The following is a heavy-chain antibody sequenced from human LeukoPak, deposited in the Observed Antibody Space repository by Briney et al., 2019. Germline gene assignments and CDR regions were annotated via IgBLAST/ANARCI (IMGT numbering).Heavy chain of an antibody. Sequence: GGSLRLSCAASGFTFSSYAMHWVRQAPGKGLEWVAVIWYDGSNKYYADSVKGRFTISRDNSKNTLYLQMNNLGAEDTAAYYCARDYDNSGMEAALFWGQGTMVTVSS. D-gene: IGHD3-22*01. J-gene: IGHJ3*01. V-gene: IGHV3-33*01. CDR2: IWYDGSNK. CDR1: GFTFSSYA. CDR3: ARDYDNSGMEAALF.